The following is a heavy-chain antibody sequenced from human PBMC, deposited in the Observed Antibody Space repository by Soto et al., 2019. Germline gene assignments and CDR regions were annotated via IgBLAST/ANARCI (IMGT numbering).Heavy chain of an antibody. CDR1: GYTFSRYP. Sequence: GASVKVSCKGSGYTFSRYPMHCVRQAPGQRLEWMGWINAGSDNTIYSEKFQGRVTITRDTSASTAYMELSSLRSEDTAVYYCANTKGYCSSTSCPYYFDYWGQGTLVTVSS. D-gene: IGHD2-2*01. J-gene: IGHJ4*02. V-gene: IGHV1-3*01. CDR3: ANTKGYCSSTSCPYYFDY. CDR2: INAGSDNT.